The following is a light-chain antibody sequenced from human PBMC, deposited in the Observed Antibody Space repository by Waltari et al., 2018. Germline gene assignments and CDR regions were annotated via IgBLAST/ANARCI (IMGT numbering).Light chain of an antibody. CDR2: AAS. CDR1: PVIDKY. Sequence: DIQMTQSPPSLSASVGDRVTITCRASPVIDKYLNWYQHKPCKAHRLLIYAASIWLSWVPSRFSGSGSGTEFTLIINSLQPEDFATYYCQQSYTTPQGTFGQGTRLDIK. J-gene: IGKJ5*01. CDR3: QQSYTTPQGT. V-gene: IGKV1-39*01.